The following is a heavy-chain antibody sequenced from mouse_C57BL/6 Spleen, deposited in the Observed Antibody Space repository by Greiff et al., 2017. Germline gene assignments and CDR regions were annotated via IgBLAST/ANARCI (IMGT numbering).Heavy chain of an antibody. CDR3: ARVTGLGYDGYYLDY. CDR1: GFTFSDYY. J-gene: IGHJ2*01. D-gene: IGHD2-2*01. V-gene: IGHV5-16*01. Sequence: EVKLVESEGGLVQPGSSMKLSCTASGFTFSDYYMAWVRQVPEKGLEWVANINYDGSSTYYLDSLKSRFIISRDNAKNILYLQMSSLKSEDTATYYCARVTGLGYDGYYLDYWGQGTTLTVSS. CDR2: INYDGSST.